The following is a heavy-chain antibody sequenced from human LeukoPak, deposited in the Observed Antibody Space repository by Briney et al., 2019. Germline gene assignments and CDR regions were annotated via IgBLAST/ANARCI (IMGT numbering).Heavy chain of an antibody. CDR2: TYYRSKWYN. V-gene: IGHV6-1*01. CDR3: ARDYSGHSSRWYPYYYYGMDV. J-gene: IGHJ6*02. D-gene: IGHD6-13*01. Sequence: SQTLSLTCAISGDSVSSNSAAWNWIRQSPSRGLEWLGRTYYRSKWYNDYAVSVKSRITINPDTSKNQFSLQLNSVTPEDMAVYYCARDYSGHSSRWYPYYYYGMDVWGQGTTVTVS. CDR1: GDSVSSNSAA.